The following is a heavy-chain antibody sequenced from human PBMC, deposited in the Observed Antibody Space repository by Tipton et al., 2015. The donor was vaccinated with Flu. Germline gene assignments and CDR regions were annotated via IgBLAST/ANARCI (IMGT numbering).Heavy chain of an antibody. V-gene: IGHV2-5*02. CDR2: IYWDDDK. Sequence: LVKPTQTLTLTCTFSGFSLNLYTTGVGWIRQPPGKALEWLAVIYWDDDKRYSPSLKSRLTITKDTSKNQVVLTMTNMEPVDTAPYYCAHRQFRGVVTGYYPPYFDYWGQGRLVTVSS. J-gene: IGHJ4*02. D-gene: IGHD3-9*01. CDR3: AHRQFRGVVTGYYPPYFDY. CDR1: GFSLNLYTTG.